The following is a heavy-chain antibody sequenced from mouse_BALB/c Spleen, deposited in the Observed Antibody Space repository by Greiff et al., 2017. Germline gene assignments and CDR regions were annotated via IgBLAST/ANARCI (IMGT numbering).Heavy chain of an antibody. D-gene: IGHD1-2*01. V-gene: IGHV1-54*01. CDR1: GYAFTNYL. CDR2: INPGSGGT. CDR3: ARGTTATFDY. J-gene: IGHJ2*01. Sequence: VKLLESGAELVRPGTSVKVSCKASGYAFTNYLIEWVKQRPGQGLEWIGVINPGSGGTNYNEKFKGKATLTADKSSSTAYMQLSSLTSEDSAVYFCARGTTATFDYWGQGTTLTVSS.